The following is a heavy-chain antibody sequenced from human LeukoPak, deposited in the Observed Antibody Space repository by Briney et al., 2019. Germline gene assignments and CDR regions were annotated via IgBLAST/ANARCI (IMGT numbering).Heavy chain of an antibody. CDR3: ARDFEFGSAAGTPN. CDR1: GFTFISYS. V-gene: IGHV3-21*01. J-gene: IGHJ4*02. D-gene: IGHD6-13*01. Sequence: GGSLRLSCAASGFTFISYSMNWVRQAPGKGLGWVSSISSSSSYIYYADSVKGRFTISRDNAKNSLYLQMNSLRAEDTAVYYCARDFEFGSAAGTPNWGQGTLVTVSS. CDR2: ISSSSSYI.